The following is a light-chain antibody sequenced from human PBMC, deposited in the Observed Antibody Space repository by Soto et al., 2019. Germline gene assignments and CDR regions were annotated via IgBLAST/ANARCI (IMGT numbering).Light chain of an antibody. J-gene: IGLJ1*01. V-gene: IGLV1-40*01. CDR1: SSNIGAGYD. CDR2: SSV. Sequence: QSVLTQPTSVSGAPGQGVIISCTGSSSNIGAGYDVHWYQQLPRTAPKLLIYSSVNRPSGVPARFSASKSGTSASLAITGLRPEDEADYYCQSYDSRLNAYVFGTGTKLTVL. CDR3: QSYDSRLNAYV.